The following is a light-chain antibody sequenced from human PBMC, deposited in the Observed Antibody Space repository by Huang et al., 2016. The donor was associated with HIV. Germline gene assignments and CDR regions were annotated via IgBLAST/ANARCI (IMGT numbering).Light chain of an antibody. CDR1: QSVSSNS. Sequence: EILLTQSPGTLSLSPGQRATLSCRASQSVSSNSLAWYQQKPGHAPRVLIYGASTRATGSHDRFSGRGSGRDFSLTICGLQPEDLGIYYCQQYGNSPLTFGGGTKVEI. CDR2: GAS. CDR3: QQYGNSPLT. J-gene: IGKJ4*01. V-gene: IGKV3-20*01.